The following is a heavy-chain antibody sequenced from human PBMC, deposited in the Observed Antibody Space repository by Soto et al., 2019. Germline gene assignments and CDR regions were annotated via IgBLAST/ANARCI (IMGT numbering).Heavy chain of an antibody. J-gene: IGHJ4*02. V-gene: IGHV3-43*01. CDR2: ISWDGGST. Sequence: EVQLVESGGVVVQPGGSLRLSCAASGFTFVDYTMYWVRQAPGKGLEWVSRISWDGGSTYYADSVKGRFTISRDNRKNSLYLQMNSLRTEDTALYYGSILGRPGGFDYWGQGTLVTVSS. D-gene: IGHD1-26*01. CDR3: SILGRPGGFDY. CDR1: GFTFVDYT.